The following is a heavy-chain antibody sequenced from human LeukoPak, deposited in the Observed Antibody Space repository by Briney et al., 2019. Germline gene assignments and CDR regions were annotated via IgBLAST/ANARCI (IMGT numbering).Heavy chain of an antibody. Sequence: GGSLRLSCAASGFTFNNYWIHWVRQAPGKGLVWVSRIDIDGKSTTYADSVKGRFTISRDNAKNMLYLQMNSLRAEDTAVYYCVRDKDGYNFWGQGTLVSVSS. J-gene: IGHJ4*02. CDR1: GFTFNNYW. CDR2: IDIDGKST. V-gene: IGHV3-74*01. CDR3: VRDKDGYNF. D-gene: IGHD5-24*01.